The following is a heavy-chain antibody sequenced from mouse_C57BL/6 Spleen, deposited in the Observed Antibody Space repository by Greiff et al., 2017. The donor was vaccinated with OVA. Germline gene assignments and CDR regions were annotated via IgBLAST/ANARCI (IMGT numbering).Heavy chain of an antibody. CDR2: IYPGDGDT. Sequence: QVQLQQSGAELVKPGASVKISCKASGYAFSSYWMNWVKQRPGKGLEWIGQIYPGDGDTNYNGKFKGKATLTADKSSSTAYMQLSSLTSEDSAVYFCARGDLLMSMDYWGQGTSVTVSS. V-gene: IGHV1-80*01. J-gene: IGHJ4*01. CDR3: ARGDLLMSMDY. CDR1: GYAFSSYW. D-gene: IGHD2-1*01.